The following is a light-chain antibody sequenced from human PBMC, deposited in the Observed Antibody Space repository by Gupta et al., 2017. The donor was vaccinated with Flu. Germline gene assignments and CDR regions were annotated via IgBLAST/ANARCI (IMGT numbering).Light chain of an antibody. CDR3: QTWDRGFLL. V-gene: IGLV4-69*01. Sequence: QLVLTQSPSASASLGASVNFTCSLTSGYNDYAIAWHQQQPEKGPRYLMKIDVDGSHNRGDGIPDRFSGSSSGAERYLTISSLQSEDEADYYCQTWDRGFLLFGGGTKLTVL. CDR1: SGYNDYA. J-gene: IGLJ3*02. CDR2: IDVDGSH.